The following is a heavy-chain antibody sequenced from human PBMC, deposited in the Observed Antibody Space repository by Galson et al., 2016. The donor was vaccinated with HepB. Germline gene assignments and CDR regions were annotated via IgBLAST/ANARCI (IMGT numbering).Heavy chain of an antibody. V-gene: IGHV3-33*01. D-gene: IGHD6-6*01. Sequence: SLRLSCAASGFTFSLYGMHWVRQAPGKGLEWAAIIWYDGSKKYYGDSVKGRFTISRDNSKNTLHLQMNSLRAEDTAVYYCARGAPRDYFDYWGQGTLVTVSS. CDR1: GFTFSLYG. J-gene: IGHJ4*02. CDR3: ARGAPRDYFDY. CDR2: IWYDGSKK.